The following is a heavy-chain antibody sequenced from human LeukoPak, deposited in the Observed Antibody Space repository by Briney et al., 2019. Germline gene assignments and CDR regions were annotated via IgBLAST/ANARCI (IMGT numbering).Heavy chain of an antibody. CDR3: ARDLYYYDSSGYLPAPFDY. J-gene: IGHJ4*02. D-gene: IGHD3-22*01. Sequence: AGGSLRLSCAASGFTFSSYSMNWVRQAPGKGLEWVSSISSSSSTIYYADSVKGRFTISRDNAKNSLYLQMNSLRDEDTAVYYCARDLYYYDSSGYLPAPFDYWGQGTLVTVSS. V-gene: IGHV3-48*02. CDR2: ISSSSSTI. CDR1: GFTFSSYS.